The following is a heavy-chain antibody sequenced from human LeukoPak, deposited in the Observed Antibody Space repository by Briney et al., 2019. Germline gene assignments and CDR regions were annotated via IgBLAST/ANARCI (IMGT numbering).Heavy chain of an antibody. CDR1: GGSFSGYY. CDR3: ASSYDSSGYYYSIDY. D-gene: IGHD3-22*01. J-gene: IGHJ4*02. Sequence: PSETLSLTCAVYGGSFSGYYWSWIRQLPGKGLEWIGEINHSGSTNYNPSLKSRVTMSVDTSKNQFSLKLSSVTAADTAVYYCASSYDSSGYYYSIDYWGQGTLVTVSS. V-gene: IGHV4-34*01. CDR2: INHSGST.